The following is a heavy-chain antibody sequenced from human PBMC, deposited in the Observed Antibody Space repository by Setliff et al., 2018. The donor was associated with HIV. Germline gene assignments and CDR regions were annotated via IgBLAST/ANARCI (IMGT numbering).Heavy chain of an antibody. V-gene: IGHV4-34*01. CDR2: INYSGST. D-gene: IGHD7-27*01. Sequence: SETLSLTCAVYGGSFSNYYWSWIRQPPGKGLEWIGEINYSGSTKYNPSLKSRVTMSVDTSKNQFSLKLNSVTAADTAVYYCARHHQTGFYYYYMDIWGKGTTVTVSS. CDR1: GGSFSNYY. J-gene: IGHJ6*03. CDR3: ARHHQTGFYYYYMDI.